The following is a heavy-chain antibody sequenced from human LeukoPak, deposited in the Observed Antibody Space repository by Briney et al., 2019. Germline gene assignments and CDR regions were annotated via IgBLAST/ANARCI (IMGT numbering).Heavy chain of an antibody. V-gene: IGHV4-59*08. CDR3: TRRSYYDSSGYGPLDY. D-gene: IGHD3-22*01. J-gene: IGHJ4*02. CDR1: GGSISSYY. CDR2: IYYTRTT. Sequence: SETLSLTCTVSGGSISSYYWSWIRQPPGKGLEWIGYIYYTRTTNYNPSLKSRVTISVDTSKNHFSLKLSSVTAADTAIYHCTRRSYYDSSGYGPLDYWGQGTLVTVSS.